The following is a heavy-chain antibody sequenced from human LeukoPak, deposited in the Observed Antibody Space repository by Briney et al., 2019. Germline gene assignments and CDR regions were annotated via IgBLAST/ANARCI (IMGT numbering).Heavy chain of an antibody. CDR2: IYYSGST. Sequence: SETLSLTCTVSGGSISSSSYYWGWIRQPPGKGLEWIGSIYYSGSTYYNPSLKSRVTISVDTSKNQFSLKLSSVTAAGTAVYYCARGVGRPYSYGPYWYFDLWGRGTLVTVSS. CDR1: GGSISSSSYY. D-gene: IGHD5-18*01. CDR3: ARGVGRPYSYGPYWYFDL. V-gene: IGHV4-39*07. J-gene: IGHJ2*01.